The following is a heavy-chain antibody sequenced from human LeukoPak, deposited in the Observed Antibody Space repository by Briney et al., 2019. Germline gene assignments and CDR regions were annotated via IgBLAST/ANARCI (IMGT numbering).Heavy chain of an antibody. D-gene: IGHD5-18*01. J-gene: IGHJ1*01. CDR3: ARDDRSVDTAMSFQR. CDR1: GYTFTSYG. CDR2: TSGYNGDA. Sequence: ASVKVSCKASGYTFTSYGINWVRQAPGQGLEWMGWTSGYNGDAIYAQKLQGRVTLTTGTPTTTAYMELRSLKFDDTAVYYCARDDRSVDTAMSFQRWGQGTLVTVSS. V-gene: IGHV1-18*01.